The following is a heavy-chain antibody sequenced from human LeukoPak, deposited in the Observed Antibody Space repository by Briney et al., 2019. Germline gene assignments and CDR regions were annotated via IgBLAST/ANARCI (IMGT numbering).Heavy chain of an antibody. D-gene: IGHD3-16*01. J-gene: IGHJ6*03. CDR2: IKSNTKGGAI. Sequence: AGGSLRLSCAASGFTFSNAGMTWVRLAPPKGQELDGRIKSNTKGGAIDYGAPERRGVIISGDDSEHTLYLQMNSLKLEDTAVYYCATYPFQLLRSGQYYYMDVWGKGTTVTVSS. CDR3: ATYPFQLLRSGQYYYMDV. CDR1: GFTFSNAG. V-gene: IGHV3-15*01.